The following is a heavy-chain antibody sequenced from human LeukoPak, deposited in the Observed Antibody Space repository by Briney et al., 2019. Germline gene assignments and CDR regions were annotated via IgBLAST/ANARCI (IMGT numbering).Heavy chain of an antibody. CDR1: GFTVSSNY. J-gene: IGHJ6*02. V-gene: IGHV3-30-3*01. Sequence: PGGSLRLSCVASGFTVSSNYMSWVRQAPGQGLEWVAMISDDGSRKYHADSVKGRFSISRDNSKNTLFLQMNSLRVDDTAVYYCARDYYGSGSHATGMDVWGQGTTVTVS. CDR2: ISDDGSRK. CDR3: ARDYYGSGSHATGMDV. D-gene: IGHD3-10*01.